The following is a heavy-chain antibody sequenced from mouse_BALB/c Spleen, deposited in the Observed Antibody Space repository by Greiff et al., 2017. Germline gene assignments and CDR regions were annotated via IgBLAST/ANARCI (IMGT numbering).Heavy chain of an antibody. CDR2: INPSTGYT. D-gene: IGHD2-1*01. CDR3: ARDYGNPFDY. CDR1: GYTFTSYW. J-gene: IGHJ2*01. Sequence: VQLQQSGAELAKPGASVKMSCKASGYTFTSYWMHWVKQRPGQGLEWIGYINPSTGYTEYNQKFKDKATLTADKSSSTAYMQLSSLTSEDSAVYYCARDYGNPFDYWGQGTTLTVSS. V-gene: IGHV1-7*01.